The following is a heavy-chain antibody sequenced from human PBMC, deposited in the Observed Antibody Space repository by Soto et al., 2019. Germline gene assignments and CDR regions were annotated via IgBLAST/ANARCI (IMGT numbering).Heavy chain of an antibody. D-gene: IGHD6-13*01. CDR3: TREWEIAAAGNRNWFDP. CDR2: IWYDGSNK. CDR1: GFTFSSYG. Sequence: QVQLVESGGGVVQPGRSLRLSCAASGFTFSSYGMHWVRQAPGKGLEWVAVIWYDGSNKYYADSVKGRFTISRDNSKNTLSLQMNSLRAEDTAVYYWTREWEIAAAGNRNWFDPWGQGTLVTVSS. V-gene: IGHV3-33*01. J-gene: IGHJ5*02.